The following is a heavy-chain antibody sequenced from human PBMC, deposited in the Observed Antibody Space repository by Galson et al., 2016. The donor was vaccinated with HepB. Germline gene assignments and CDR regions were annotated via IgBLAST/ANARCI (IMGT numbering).Heavy chain of an antibody. CDR1: GFTFDDYA. Sequence: SLRLSCAASGFTFDDYAMHWVRQAPVKGLEWVSGISWNSGSIGYMDSVKGRFTISADTSKNQFSLKVTSVTAADTAVYFCARETPVAYGVRGGIDVWGQGTTVTVSS. V-gene: IGHV3-9*01. D-gene: IGHD3-16*01. CDR2: ISWNSGSI. J-gene: IGHJ6*02. CDR3: ARETPVAYGVRGGIDV.